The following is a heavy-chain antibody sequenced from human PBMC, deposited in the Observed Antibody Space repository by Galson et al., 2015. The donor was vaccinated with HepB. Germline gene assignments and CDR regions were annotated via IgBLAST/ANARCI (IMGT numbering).Heavy chain of an antibody. V-gene: IGHV3-48*04. Sequence: SLRLSCAASGFTFSSSTMNWVRQTPGKGLQWVSYISTNGATIPYADSVKGRFTIARDNAKNTMWLQMNSLRAEDTAVYYCATTKFGSGAYWTVEIWGQGTLVTVSS. CDR2: ISTNGATI. CDR1: GFTFSSST. CDR3: ATTKFGSGAYWTVEI. D-gene: IGHD4/OR15-4a*01. J-gene: IGHJ3*02.